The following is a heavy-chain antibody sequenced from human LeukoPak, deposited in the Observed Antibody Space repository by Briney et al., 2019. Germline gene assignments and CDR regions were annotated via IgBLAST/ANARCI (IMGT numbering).Heavy chain of an antibody. CDR1: GGTFSRYA. D-gene: IGHD6-13*01. CDR3: ARDRVGSIAAAGDPIDY. CDR2: ISAYNGNT. J-gene: IGHJ4*02. Sequence: ASVKVCCKASGGTFSRYAISWVRQAPGQGLEWMGWISAYNGNTNYAQKLQGRVTMTTDTSTSTAYMELRSLRSDDTAVYYCARDRVGSIAAAGDPIDYWGQGTLVTVSS. V-gene: IGHV1-18*01.